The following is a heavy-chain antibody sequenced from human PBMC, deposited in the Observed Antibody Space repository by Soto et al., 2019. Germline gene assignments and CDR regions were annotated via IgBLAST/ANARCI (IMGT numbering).Heavy chain of an antibody. CDR3: ARDPQYYYDNSVDY. J-gene: IGHJ4*02. CDR2: ISAYNGNT. CDR1: GYTFISYG. V-gene: IGHV1-18*01. D-gene: IGHD3-22*01. Sequence: ALVKVSCKASGYTFISYGISRVRQAPGQGLEWMGWISAYNGNTNYAQKLQGRVTMTTDTSTSTAYMELRSLRSDDTAVYYCARDPQYYYDNSVDYWGQGTLVTVSS.